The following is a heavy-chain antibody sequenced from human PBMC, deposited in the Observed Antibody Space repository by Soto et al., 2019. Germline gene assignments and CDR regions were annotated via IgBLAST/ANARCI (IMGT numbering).Heavy chain of an antibody. V-gene: IGHV3-53*01. CDR2: IYSGGST. Sequence: GGSLRLSCAASGFTVSSNYMSWVRQAPGKVLEWVSVIYSGGSTYYADSVKGRFTISRDNSKNTLYLQMNSLRAEDTAVYYCARDRYGGNSLYYYGMDVWGQGTTVTVSS. J-gene: IGHJ6*02. D-gene: IGHD2-21*02. CDR1: GFTVSSNY. CDR3: ARDRYGGNSLYYYGMDV.